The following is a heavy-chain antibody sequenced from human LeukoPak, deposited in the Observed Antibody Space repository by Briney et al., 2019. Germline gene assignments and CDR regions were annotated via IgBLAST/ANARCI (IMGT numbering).Heavy chain of an antibody. D-gene: IGHD3/OR15-3a*01. CDR2: IKVDGSEK. CDR3: ARDLGTWFDP. CDR1: GFSFINYW. J-gene: IGHJ5*02. Sequence: GGSLRLSCAASGFSFINYWMSWVRQAPGKGLEWVANIKVDGSEKYYVDSVKGRFTISRDNAKKSLYLQMNSLRADDTAVYYCARDLGTWFDPWGQGTLVTVSS. V-gene: IGHV3-7*01.